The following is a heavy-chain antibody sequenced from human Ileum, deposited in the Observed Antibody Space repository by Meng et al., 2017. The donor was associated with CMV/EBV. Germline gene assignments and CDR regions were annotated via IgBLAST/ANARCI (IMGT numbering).Heavy chain of an antibody. CDR1: GGSISSYY. CDR3: ARHYSGWSYYFDH. CDR2: IYYSGST. V-gene: IGHV4-59*01. D-gene: IGHD6-19*01. Sequence: SETLSLTCIVSGGSISSYYWSWIRQPPGKGLEWIGYIYYSGSTNYNPSLKSRVTTSVDTSKNQFSLKLSSVTAADTAVYYCARHYSGWSYYFDHWGQGTLVTVSS. J-gene: IGHJ4*02.